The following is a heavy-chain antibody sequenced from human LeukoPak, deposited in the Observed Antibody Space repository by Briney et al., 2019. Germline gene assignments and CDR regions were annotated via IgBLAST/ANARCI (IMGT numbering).Heavy chain of an antibody. J-gene: IGHJ4*02. CDR2: ISGSGGST. Sequence: GGSLRLSCAASGFTFGSYAMSWVRQAPGKGLEWVSAISGSGGSTYYADSVKGRFTISRDNSKNTLYLQMNSLRAEDTAVYYCAKDISQGYTYGFIEQDFWGQGTPVTVSS. CDR3: AKDISQGYTYGFIEQDF. D-gene: IGHD5-18*01. CDR1: GFTFGSYA. V-gene: IGHV3-23*01.